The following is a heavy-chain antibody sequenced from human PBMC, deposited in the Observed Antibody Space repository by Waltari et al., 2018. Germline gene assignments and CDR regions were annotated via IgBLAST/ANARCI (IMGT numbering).Heavy chain of an antibody. CDR2: ISANNCHT. D-gene: IGHD3-3*01. V-gene: IGHV1-18*01. CDR1: GYTFSDFG. Sequence: QVQLVQSGAEVKQPGASVKVSCRASGYTFSDFGISWVRQAPGPGLEWMGWISANNCHTNHPQKFQMRLIMTKDTSTTTVDMELKYLASDDTAVYYCARERHRLMEVGYLMALDPWGQGTLVTVSS. CDR3: ARERHRLMEVGYLMALDP. J-gene: IGHJ5*02.